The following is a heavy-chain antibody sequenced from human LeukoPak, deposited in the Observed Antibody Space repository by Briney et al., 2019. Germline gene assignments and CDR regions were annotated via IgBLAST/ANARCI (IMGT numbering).Heavy chain of an antibody. CDR3: ARGGGAEWELPPAEYFQH. CDR1: GYTFTSYY. D-gene: IGHD1-26*01. CDR2: INPSGGST. J-gene: IGHJ1*01. V-gene: IGHV1-46*01. Sequence: ASVKVSCKASGYTFTSYYMHWVRQAPGQELEWMGIINPSGGSTSYAQKFQGRVTMTRDTSTSTVYMELSSLRSEDTAVYSCARGGGAEWELPPAEYFQHWGQGTLVTVSS.